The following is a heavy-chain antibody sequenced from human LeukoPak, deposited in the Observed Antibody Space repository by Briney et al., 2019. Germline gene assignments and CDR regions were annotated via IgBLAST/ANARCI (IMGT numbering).Heavy chain of an antibody. J-gene: IGHJ4*02. CDR3: ARDRLGAMLFFDS. V-gene: IGHV3-23*01. CDR1: GFTFSSDG. D-gene: IGHD3-16*01. Sequence: GGTLRLSCAASGFTFSSDGMSWVRQAPGKGLEWVSAITGTGHITYYADSVKGRFTISRENSKNTLYLQMNSLRAEDTALYYCARDRLGAMLFFDSWGQGTLVTVSS. CDR2: ITGTGHIT.